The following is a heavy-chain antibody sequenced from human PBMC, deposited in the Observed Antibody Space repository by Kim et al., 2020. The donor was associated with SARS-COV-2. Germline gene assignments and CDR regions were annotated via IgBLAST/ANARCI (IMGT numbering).Heavy chain of an antibody. J-gene: IGHJ5*02. CDR1: GFTFSSYS. V-gene: IGHV3-21*01. D-gene: IGHD3-10*01. CDR2: ISSSSNYR. CDR3: ARDYYGSGSYYQFDP. Sequence: GGSLRLSCAASGFTFSSYSMNWVRQAPGKGLEWVPSISSSSNYRYYGDSVKGRFTISRDNAKNSLYLQMNSLRAEDTAVYYCARDYYGSGSYYQFDPWGQ.